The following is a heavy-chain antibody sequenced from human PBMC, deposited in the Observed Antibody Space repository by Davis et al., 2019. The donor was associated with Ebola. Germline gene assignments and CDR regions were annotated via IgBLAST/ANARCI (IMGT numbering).Heavy chain of an antibody. CDR3: ARQSVKAYYYGMDV. D-gene: IGHD4-17*01. CDR2: IYYSGST. Sequence: SETLSLTCAVSGGSISSSNWWSWVRQPPGKGLEWIGSIYYSGSTYYNPSLKSRVTISVDTSKNQFSLKLSSVTAADTAVYYCARQSVKAYYYGMDVWGQGTTVTVSS. CDR1: GGSISSSNW. J-gene: IGHJ6*02. V-gene: IGHV4-39*01.